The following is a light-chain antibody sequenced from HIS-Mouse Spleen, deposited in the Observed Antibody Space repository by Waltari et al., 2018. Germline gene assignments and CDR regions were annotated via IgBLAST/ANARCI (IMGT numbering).Light chain of an antibody. V-gene: IGLV6-57*04. CDR2: EDN. Sequence: FMLTQPHSVSESPGKTVTISCTRSSGSIASHYVQWYQQRPGSAPTTVIYEDNQRPSGVPDRFSGSIDSSSNSASLTISGLKTEDEADYYCQSYDSSNRVFGGGTKLTVL. CDR1: SGSIASHY. CDR3: QSYDSSNRV. J-gene: IGLJ3*02.